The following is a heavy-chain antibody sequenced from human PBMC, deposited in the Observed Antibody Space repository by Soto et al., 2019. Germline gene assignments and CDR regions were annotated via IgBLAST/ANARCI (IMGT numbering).Heavy chain of an antibody. D-gene: IGHD6-19*01. CDR3: AKDSSRLANTFDY. Sequence: GGSLRLSCAASGFTFSSYGMHWVRQAPGKGLEWVAVISYDGSNKYYADSVKGRFTISRDNSKNTLYLQMNSLRAEDTAVYYCAKDSSRLANTFDYWGQGTLVTGSS. V-gene: IGHV3-30*18. CDR2: ISYDGSNK. CDR1: GFTFSSYG. J-gene: IGHJ4*02.